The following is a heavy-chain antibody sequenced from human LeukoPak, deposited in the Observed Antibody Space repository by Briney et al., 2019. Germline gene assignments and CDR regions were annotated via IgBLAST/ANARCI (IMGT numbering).Heavy chain of an antibody. Sequence: ASVKVSCKASGYTFTNYDINWVRQATGQGLEWMGWMNPNSGDTGYPQKFQGRVTMTRDTSITTAYMELSSVTAADTAVYYCASGLIAAHDYWGQGTLVTVSS. D-gene: IGHD6-6*01. CDR2: MNPNSGDT. CDR1: GYTFTNYD. J-gene: IGHJ4*02. V-gene: IGHV1-8*01. CDR3: ASGLIAAHDY.